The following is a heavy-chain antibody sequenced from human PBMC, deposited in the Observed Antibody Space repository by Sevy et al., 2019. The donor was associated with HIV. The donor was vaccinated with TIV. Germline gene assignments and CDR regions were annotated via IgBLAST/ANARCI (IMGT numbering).Heavy chain of an antibody. CDR3: TREKDRYTSSSGLRYYMDV. D-gene: IGHD6-13*01. Sequence: GGSLRLSCTASGFTFGDYAMSWFRQAPGKGLEWVGFIRSKAYGGTTEYAASVKGGFTISRDDSKSIAYLQMNSLKTGDSAVYYCTREKDRYTSSSGLRYYMDVWGKGTTVTVSS. J-gene: IGHJ6*03. CDR2: IRSKAYGGTT. V-gene: IGHV3-49*03. CDR1: GFTFGDYA.